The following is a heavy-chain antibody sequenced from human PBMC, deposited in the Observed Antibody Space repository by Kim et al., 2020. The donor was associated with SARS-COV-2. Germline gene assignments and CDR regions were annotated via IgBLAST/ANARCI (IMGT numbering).Heavy chain of an antibody. CDR2: IYYSGST. D-gene: IGHD3-10*01. CDR3: ARVGGYYGSGSYYLDVSYYFDY. Sequence: SETLSLTCTVSGGSISSSSYYWGWIRQPPGKGLEWIGSIYYSGSTYYNPSLKSRVTISVDTSKNQFSLKLSSVTAADTAVYYCARVGGYYGSGSYYLDVSYYFDYWGQGTLVTVSS. V-gene: IGHV4-39*07. J-gene: IGHJ4*02. CDR1: GGSISSSSYY.